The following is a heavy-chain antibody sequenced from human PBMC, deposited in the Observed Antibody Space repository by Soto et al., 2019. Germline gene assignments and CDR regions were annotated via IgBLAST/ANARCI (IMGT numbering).Heavy chain of an antibody. CDR2: ISYDGSNK. CDR1: GFTFSSYG. D-gene: IGHD3-16*01. Sequence: QVQLVESGGGVVQPGRSLRLSCAASGFTFSSYGMHWVRQAPGKGLEWVAVISYDGSNKYYADSVKGRFTISRDNSKNTLYLQMNSLRAEDTAVYYCAKAPEVGETLGAFDIWGQGTMVTVSS. CDR3: AKAPEVGETLGAFDI. V-gene: IGHV3-30*18. J-gene: IGHJ3*02.